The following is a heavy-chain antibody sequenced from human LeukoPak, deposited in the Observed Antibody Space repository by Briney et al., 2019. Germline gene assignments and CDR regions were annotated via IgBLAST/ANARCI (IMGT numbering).Heavy chain of an antibody. V-gene: IGHV4-38-2*02. J-gene: IGHJ6*03. CDR3: ARNIYDFWSGYSRGYYYYYMDV. CDR2: IYHSGST. D-gene: IGHD3-3*01. CDR1: GYSISSGYY. Sequence: SETLSLTCTVSGYSISSGYYWGWIRQPPGKGLEWIGSIYHSGSTYYNPSLKSRVTISVDTSKNQFSLKLSSVTAADTAVYYCARNIYDFWSGYSRGYYYYYMDVWGKGTTVTVSS.